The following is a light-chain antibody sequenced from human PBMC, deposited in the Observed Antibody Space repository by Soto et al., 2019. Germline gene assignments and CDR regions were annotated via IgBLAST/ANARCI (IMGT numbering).Light chain of an antibody. J-gene: IGKJ1*01. CDR3: QQYDNLPPTWT. CDR2: DAS. CDR1: QDINNY. V-gene: IGKV1-33*01. Sequence: DIPMTQSPSSLSASVGDRVTITCQASQDINNYLNWYQQKPGKAPKLLIYDASNLETGVPSRISGSGSGTDFTFTISSLQPEDIATYYCQQYDNLPPTWTFGQGTKVEIE.